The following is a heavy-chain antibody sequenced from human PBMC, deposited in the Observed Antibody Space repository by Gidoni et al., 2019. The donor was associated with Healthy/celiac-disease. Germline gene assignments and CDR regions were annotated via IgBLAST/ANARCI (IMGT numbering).Heavy chain of an antibody. J-gene: IGHJ4*02. D-gene: IGHD3-10*01. CDR3: ARDLELAFDY. CDR1: GSTFSSYG. Sequence: QVQLTESGGDVVQPGRSLRLCCAAAGSTFSSYGMHWVRQAPGKGLEWVAVIWYDGSKKYYADSVKGRFTISRDHFKNTLYLQMNSLRAEDTAVYYCARDLELAFDYWGQGTLVTVSS. CDR2: IWYDGSKK. V-gene: IGHV3-33*01.